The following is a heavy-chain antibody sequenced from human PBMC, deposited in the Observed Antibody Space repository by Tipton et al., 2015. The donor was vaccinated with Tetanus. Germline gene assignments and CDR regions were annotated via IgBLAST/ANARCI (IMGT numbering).Heavy chain of an antibody. V-gene: IGHV3-73*01. D-gene: IGHD6-19*01. CDR2: IRSKANSYAT. CDR3: TRHGEGWLANFDY. CDR1: GFTFSGSA. Sequence: GSLRLSCAASGFTFSGSAMHWVRQASGKGLEWVGRIRSKANSYATAYAASVKGRFTISRDDSKNTAYLQMNSLKTEDTAVCYCTRHGEGWLANFDYWGQGTLVTVSS. J-gene: IGHJ4*02.